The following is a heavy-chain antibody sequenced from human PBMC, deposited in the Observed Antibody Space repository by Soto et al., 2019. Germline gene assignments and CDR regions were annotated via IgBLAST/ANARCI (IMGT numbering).Heavy chain of an antibody. CDR1: GFTFSSYW. V-gene: IGHV3-7*01. CDR2: IKQDGSEK. D-gene: IGHD6-13*01. J-gene: IGHJ6*02. CDR3: ARDAGSSSWYYSYYYYGMDV. Sequence: GGSLRLSCAASGFTFSSYWMSWVRQAPGKGLEWVANIKQDGSEKYYVDSVKGRFTISRDNAKNSLYLQMNSLRAEDTAVYYCARDAGSSSWYYSYYYYGMDVWGQGTTVTVSS.